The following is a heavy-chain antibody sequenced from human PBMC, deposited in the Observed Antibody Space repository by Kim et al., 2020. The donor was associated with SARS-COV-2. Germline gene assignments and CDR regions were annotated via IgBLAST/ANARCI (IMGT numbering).Heavy chain of an antibody. CDR2: ISSSSSYI. D-gene: IGHD2-2*01. CDR3: ATNIVVVPAAITGEYNWFDP. J-gene: IGHJ5*02. Sequence: GGSLRLSCAASGFTFSSYSMNWVRQAPGKGLEWVSSISSSSSYIYYADSVKGRFTISRDNAKNSLYLQTNSLRAEDTAVYYCATNIVVVPAAITGEYNWFDPWGHGTLVTVSS. V-gene: IGHV3-21*01. CDR1: GFTFSSYS.